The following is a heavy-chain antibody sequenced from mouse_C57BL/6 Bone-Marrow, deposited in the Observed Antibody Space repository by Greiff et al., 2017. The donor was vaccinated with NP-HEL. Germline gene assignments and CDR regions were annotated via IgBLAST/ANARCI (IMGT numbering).Heavy chain of an antibody. V-gene: IGHV1-15*01. D-gene: IGHD1-1*01. Sequence: QVQLQQSGAELVRPGASVTLSCKASGYTFTDYEMHWVKQTPVHGLEWIGAIDPETGGTAYNQKFKGKAILTADKSSSTAYMELRSLTSEDSAVYYCTRSDYYYGSSLYYYAMDYCGQGTSVTVSS. J-gene: IGHJ4*01. CDR2: IDPETGGT. CDR1: GYTFTDYE. CDR3: TRSDYYYGSSLYYYAMDY.